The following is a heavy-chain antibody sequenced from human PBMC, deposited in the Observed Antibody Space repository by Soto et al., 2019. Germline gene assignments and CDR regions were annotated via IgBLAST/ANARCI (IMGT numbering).Heavy chain of an antibody. CDR3: ARVPAD. Sequence: QLQLQESGSGLVKPSQTLSLTCAVSGGSISSGGYSWGWIRQPPGKRMEWIGYIYHRGTTYYNPSLKARVTITVARSKTQFSLKLSSVTAADTAVYYCARVPADWCQGTLVSFSS. J-gene: IGHJ4*02. CDR2: IYHRGTT. V-gene: IGHV4-30-2*01. CDR1: GGSISSGGYS.